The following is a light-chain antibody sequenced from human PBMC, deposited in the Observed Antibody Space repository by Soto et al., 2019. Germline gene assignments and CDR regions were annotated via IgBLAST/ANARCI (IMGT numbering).Light chain of an antibody. CDR2: GAS. V-gene: IGKV3-20*01. J-gene: IGKJ4*01. CDR3: LQFGSSPPT. Sequence: IGLTMSPGTLSLSLGERATLSCRASQSVSSYLAWYQQKPGQAPRLLIYGASSRATGIPDSFSGSGSGTDFTLTISRLEPEDFAVYYCLQFGSSPPTFGGGTKVDIK. CDR1: QSVSSY.